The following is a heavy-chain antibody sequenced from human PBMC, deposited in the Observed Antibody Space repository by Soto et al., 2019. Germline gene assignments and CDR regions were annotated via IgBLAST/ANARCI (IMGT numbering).Heavy chain of an antibody. D-gene: IGHD3-3*02. CDR1: GFTFSNYW. Sequence: GGSLRLSCAASGFTFSNYWMHWVRQVPGKGLVWVSRITGDGRSTSYADSVKGRFTISRDNAKNTVYLQMNSLGPEDTAVYYCVSLVGFSHAFDVWGQGTMVTVSS. CDR2: ITGDGRST. V-gene: IGHV3-74*01. CDR3: VSLVGFSHAFDV. J-gene: IGHJ3*01.